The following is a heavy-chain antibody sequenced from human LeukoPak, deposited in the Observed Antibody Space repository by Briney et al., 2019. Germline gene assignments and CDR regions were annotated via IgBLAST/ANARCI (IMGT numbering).Heavy chain of an antibody. Sequence: ASVKVSCTASGYTFTSYDINWVRQATGQGLEWMGWMNPNSGNTGYAQKFQGRVTMTRNTSISTAYMELSSLRSEDTAVYYCARVYSGSYSNWFDPWGQGTLVTVSS. CDR2: MNPNSGNT. CDR1: GYTFTSYD. J-gene: IGHJ5*02. CDR3: ARVYSGSYSNWFDP. V-gene: IGHV1-8*01. D-gene: IGHD1-26*01.